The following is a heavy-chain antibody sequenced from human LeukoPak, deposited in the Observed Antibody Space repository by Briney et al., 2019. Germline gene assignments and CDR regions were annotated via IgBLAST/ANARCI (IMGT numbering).Heavy chain of an antibody. D-gene: IGHD3-22*01. CDR2: FNHSGST. Sequence: PSETLSLTCAVYGGSFSGYYWSWIRQPPGKGLEWIGEFNHSGSTNYNPSLKSRVTISVDTSKNQFSLKLSSVTAADTAVYYCARGPIDSSGYYFPFDYWGQGTLVTVSS. V-gene: IGHV4-34*01. CDR1: GGSFSGYY. J-gene: IGHJ4*02. CDR3: ARGPIDSSGYYFPFDY.